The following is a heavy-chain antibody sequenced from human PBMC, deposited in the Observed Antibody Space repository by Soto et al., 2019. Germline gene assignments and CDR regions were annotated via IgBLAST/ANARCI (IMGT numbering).Heavy chain of an antibody. CDR2: IIPIFGTA. CDR3: ARDLDPYYYDSSGSGIFDY. CDR1: GGTFSSYA. J-gene: IGHJ4*02. V-gene: IGHV1-69*13. Sequence: AASVKVSCKASGGTFSSYAISWVRQAPGQGLEWMGGIIPIFGTANYAQKFQGRVTITADESTSTAYMELSSLRSEDTAVYYCARDLDPYYYDSSGSGIFDYWGQGTLVTVSS. D-gene: IGHD3-22*01.